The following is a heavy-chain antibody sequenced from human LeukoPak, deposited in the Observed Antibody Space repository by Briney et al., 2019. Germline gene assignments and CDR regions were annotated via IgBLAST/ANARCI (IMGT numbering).Heavy chain of an antibody. CDR2: ISSDGSSK. CDR1: GFTFNDYT. J-gene: IGHJ4*02. Sequence: GGSLRLPCAAFGFTFNDYTVHWVRQAPGQGLEWVAVISSDGSSKYCADSVKGRFTISRDNSKNTLYLRMNSLSAEDTAIYYCARDPDYGDKGGIFDYWGQGTLVTVSS. CDR3: ARDPDYGDKGGIFDY. D-gene: IGHD4-17*01. V-gene: IGHV3-30*04.